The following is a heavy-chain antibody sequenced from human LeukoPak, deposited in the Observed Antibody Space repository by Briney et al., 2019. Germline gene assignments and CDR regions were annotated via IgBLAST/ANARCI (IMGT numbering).Heavy chain of an antibody. CDR3: ARDPYCGGDCYFSSMDV. V-gene: IGHV1-69*05. CDR2: IIPIFGTA. Sequence: ASVKVSCKXSGGTFSSYAISWVRQAPGQGLEWMGRIIPIFGTANYAQKFQGRVTITTDESTSTAYMELSSLRSEDTAVYYCARDPYCGGDCYFSSMDVWGKGTTVTVSS. D-gene: IGHD2-21*01. CDR1: GGTFSSYA. J-gene: IGHJ6*03.